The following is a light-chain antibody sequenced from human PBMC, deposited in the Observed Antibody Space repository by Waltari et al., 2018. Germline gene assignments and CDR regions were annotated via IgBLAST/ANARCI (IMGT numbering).Light chain of an antibody. V-gene: IGKV3-20*01. J-gene: IGKJ1*01. CDR3: QMYVRLPVT. CDR2: DAS. Sequence: EIVLTQSPGTLALSPGERATLSCRASQSVGRALAWYQQKPGQAPRPLIYDASSRATGIPERFSGSGSGTDFSLTISRVEPEDFAVYYCQMYVRLPVTFGQGTKVEVK. CDR1: QSVGRA.